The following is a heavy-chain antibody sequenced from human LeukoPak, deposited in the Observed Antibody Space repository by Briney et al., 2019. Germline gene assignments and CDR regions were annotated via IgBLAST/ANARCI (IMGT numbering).Heavy chain of an antibody. D-gene: IGHD5-18*01. J-gene: IGHJ6*02. Sequence: ASVKVSCKASGYTFTSLAMHWVRQAPGQRLEWMGWINAGNGNTKYSQKFQGRVTITRDTSASTAYMELSSLRSEDTAVYYCARVDLKGYSYGYYYYYGMDVWGQGTTVTVSS. CDR3: ARVDLKGYSYGYYYYYGMDV. CDR1: GYTFTSLA. V-gene: IGHV1-3*01. CDR2: INAGNGNT.